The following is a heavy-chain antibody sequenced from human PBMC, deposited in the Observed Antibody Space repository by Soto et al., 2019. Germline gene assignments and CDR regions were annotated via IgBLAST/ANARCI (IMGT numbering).Heavy chain of an antibody. CDR2: ISYDGSNK. CDR3: AKARLRYFDWLLSDFDY. CDR1: GFTFSSYG. Sequence: QVQLVESGGGVVQPGRSLRLSCAASGFTFSSYGMHWVRQAPGKGLEWVAVISYDGSNKYYADSVKGRFTISRDNSKNPLYLQMNSLRAEDTAVYYCAKARLRYFDWLLSDFDYWGQGTLVTVSS. V-gene: IGHV3-30*18. D-gene: IGHD3-9*01. J-gene: IGHJ4*02.